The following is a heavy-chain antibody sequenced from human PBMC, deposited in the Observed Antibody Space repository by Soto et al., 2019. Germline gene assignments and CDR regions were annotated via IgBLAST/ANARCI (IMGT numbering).Heavy chain of an antibody. J-gene: IGHJ6*02. V-gene: IGHV1-69*01. D-gene: IGHD1-7*01. CDR1: GGTFSSYA. Sequence: QVQLVQSGAEVKKPGSSVKVSCKASGGTFSSYAISWVRQAPGQGLEWMGGIIPIFGTANYAQKFQGRVTITADESTSTAYMELSSLRSEDTAVYYCARDGSITGTRSTTKRSFYYYGMDVWGQGTTVTVSS. CDR3: ARDGSITGTRSTTKRSFYYYGMDV. CDR2: IIPIFGTA.